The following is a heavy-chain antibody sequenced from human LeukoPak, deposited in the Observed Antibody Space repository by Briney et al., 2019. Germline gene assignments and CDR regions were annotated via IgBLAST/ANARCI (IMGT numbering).Heavy chain of an antibody. Sequence: ASVMVSCKTSGYTFTSYGISWVRQAPGQGLEWMGWISAYNGNTNYAQKVQGRVTMTTDTSTSTAYMELSSLRSEDTAVYYCARRPVDYYDSSGYLDPWGQGTLVTVSS. CDR3: ARRPVDYYDSSGYLDP. D-gene: IGHD3-22*01. V-gene: IGHV1-18*01. CDR2: ISAYNGNT. CDR1: GYTFTSYG. J-gene: IGHJ5*02.